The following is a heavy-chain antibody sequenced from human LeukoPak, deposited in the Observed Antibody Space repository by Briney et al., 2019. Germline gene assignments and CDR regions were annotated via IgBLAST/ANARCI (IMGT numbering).Heavy chain of an antibody. J-gene: IGHJ6*02. V-gene: IGHV3-21*01. CDR3: ARDDYAVTGDYYYGMDV. CDR1: GFTFSSYS. Sequence: GGSLRLSCAASGFTFSSYSMNWVRQAPGKGLEWVSSISSSSSYIYYADSVKGRFTISRDSAKNSLYLQMNSLRAEDTAVYYCARDDYAVTGDYYYGMDVWGQGTTVTVSS. D-gene: IGHD2-21*02. CDR2: ISSSSSYI.